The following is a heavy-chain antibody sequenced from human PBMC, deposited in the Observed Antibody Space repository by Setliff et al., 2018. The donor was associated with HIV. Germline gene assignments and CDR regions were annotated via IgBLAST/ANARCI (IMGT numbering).Heavy chain of an antibody. CDR2: IYHSGTI. Sequence: PSETLSLTCNVSGGSIGGTNFYWGWIRQPPGKTLGWIGSIYHSGTIYYNPSLKSRITISVDTSKNQFSLKLRSVTAVDTAVYYCARSALWFGEADWYFDLWGRGTLVTAPQ. V-gene: IGHV4-39*07. CDR3: ARSALWFGEADWYFDL. J-gene: IGHJ2*01. D-gene: IGHD3-10*01. CDR1: GGSIGGTNFY.